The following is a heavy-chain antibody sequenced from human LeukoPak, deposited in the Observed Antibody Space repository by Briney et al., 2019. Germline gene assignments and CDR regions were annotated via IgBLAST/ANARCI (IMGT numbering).Heavy chain of an antibody. Sequence: PGGSLRLPCAVSVITLSNYGMPWARQSPGKGLEWLAGFSDTGGRTNYADSVKGRFTISRDNPKNTLYLQMNSLRAEDTAVYFCAKRGVVIRVILVGFHKEAYYFDSWGQGALVTVSS. J-gene: IGHJ4*02. V-gene: IGHV3-23*01. CDR1: VITLSNYG. CDR3: AKRGVVIRVILVGFHKEAYYFDS. D-gene: IGHD3-22*01. CDR2: FSDTGGRT.